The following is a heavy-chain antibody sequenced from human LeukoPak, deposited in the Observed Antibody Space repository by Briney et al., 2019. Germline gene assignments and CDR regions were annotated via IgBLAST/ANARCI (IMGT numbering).Heavy chain of an antibody. J-gene: IGHJ6*02. Sequence: PSETLSLTCAVYGGSFSGYHWSWIRQPPGKGLEWIGSIYYSGSTYYNPSLKSRVTISVDTSKNQFSLKLSSVTAADTAVYYCARLTYYYGMDVWGQGTTVTVSS. CDR2: IYYSGST. V-gene: IGHV4-34*01. CDR3: ARLTYYYGMDV. CDR1: GGSFSGYH.